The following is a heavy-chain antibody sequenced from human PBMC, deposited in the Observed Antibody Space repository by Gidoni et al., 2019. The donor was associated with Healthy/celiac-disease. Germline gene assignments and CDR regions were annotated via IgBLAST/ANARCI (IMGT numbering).Heavy chain of an antibody. D-gene: IGHD2-2*01. CDR2: INPSGGST. CDR3: ARAGRYCSSTSCLFIDY. CDR1: GYTFTSYY. Sequence: QVQLVQSGAEVKKPGASVKVSCKASGYTFTSYYMHWVRQAPGQGLEWMGIINPSGGSTSYAQKFQGRVTMTRDTSTSTVYMELSSLRSEDTAVYYCARAGRYCSSTSCLFIDYWGQGTLVTVSS. V-gene: IGHV1-46*01. J-gene: IGHJ4*02.